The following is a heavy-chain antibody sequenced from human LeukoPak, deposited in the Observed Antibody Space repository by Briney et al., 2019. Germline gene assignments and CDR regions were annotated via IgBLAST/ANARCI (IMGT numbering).Heavy chain of an antibody. V-gene: IGHV3-21*01. Sequence: PGGSLRLSCAASGFTFSSYSMNWVRRAPGKGLEWVSSISSTSSYIYYADSVKGRFTISRDNAKNSLYLQMNSLRAEDTAVYYCASGTTVVTPGRYYFDYWGQGTLVTVSS. CDR3: ASGTTVVTPGRYYFDY. J-gene: IGHJ4*02. CDR2: ISSTSSYI. CDR1: GFTFSSYS. D-gene: IGHD4-23*01.